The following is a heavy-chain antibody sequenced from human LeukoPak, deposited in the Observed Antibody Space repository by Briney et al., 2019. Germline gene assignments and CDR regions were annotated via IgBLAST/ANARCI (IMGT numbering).Heavy chain of an antibody. V-gene: IGHV4-34*01. CDR2: INHSGST. D-gene: IGHD6-13*01. Sequence: NPSETLSLTCAVYGGSFSGYYWSWIRQPPGKGLEWIGEINHSGSTNYNPSLKSRVTISVDTSKNQFSLKLSSVTAADTAVYYCARQIRYSSSWYNWFDPWGQGTLVTVSS. CDR3: ARQIRYSSSWYNWFDP. J-gene: IGHJ5*02. CDR1: GGSFSGYY.